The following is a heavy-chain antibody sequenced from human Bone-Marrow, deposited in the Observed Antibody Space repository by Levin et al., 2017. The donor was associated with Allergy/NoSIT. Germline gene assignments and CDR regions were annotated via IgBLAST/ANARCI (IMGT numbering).Heavy chain of an antibody. V-gene: IGHV3-7*03. D-gene: IGHD6-13*01. CDR3: ARSGSSWYSDPHTMGYY. CDR1: GFTFTTYW. J-gene: IGHJ4*02. Sequence: AGGSLRLSCAASGFTFTTYWMSWVRQAPGKGLQWVANIKQDGSEKYYVDSVKGRFTVSRDNAKNSLFLQMSSLRVEDTAIYYCARSGSSWYSDPHTMGYYWGQGTLVTVSS. CDR2: IKQDGSEK.